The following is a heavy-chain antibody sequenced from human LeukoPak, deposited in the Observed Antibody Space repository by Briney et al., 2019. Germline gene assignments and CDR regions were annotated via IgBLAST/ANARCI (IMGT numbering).Heavy chain of an antibody. CDR2: VWYDGSNK. Sequence: PGRSLRLSCAASGFTFSSYGMHWVRLAPGKGLEWVAVVWYDGSNKYYADSVKGRFTISRDNSKNTLYLQMNSLRAEDTAVYYCARDRYYYGSGSYLDYWGQGTLVTVSS. CDR1: GFTFSSYG. J-gene: IGHJ4*02. D-gene: IGHD3-10*01. CDR3: ARDRYYYGSGSYLDY. V-gene: IGHV3-33*01.